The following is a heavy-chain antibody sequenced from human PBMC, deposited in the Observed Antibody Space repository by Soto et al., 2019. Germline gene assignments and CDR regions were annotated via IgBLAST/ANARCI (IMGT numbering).Heavy chain of an antibody. Sequence: SVKVSCKASGGTFSSYAISCVRQAPGQGLEWMGGIIPIFGTANYAQKFQGRVTITADESTSTAYMELSSLRSEDTAVYYCARDKAPSGGELSSFDYWGQGTLGTVSS. CDR1: GGTFSSYA. J-gene: IGHJ4*02. V-gene: IGHV1-69*13. D-gene: IGHD3-10*01. CDR3: ARDKAPSGGELSSFDY. CDR2: IIPIFGTA.